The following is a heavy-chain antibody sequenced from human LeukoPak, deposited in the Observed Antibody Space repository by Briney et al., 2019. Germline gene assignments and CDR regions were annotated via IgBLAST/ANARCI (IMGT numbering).Heavy chain of an antibody. CDR3: ARVVRRYSSSWYNY. D-gene: IGHD6-13*01. CDR1: GGTFSSYA. Sequence: SVKVSCKASGGTFSSYAISWVRQAPGQGLEWMGGIIPIFGTANYAQKFQGRVMITADESTSTAYMELSSLRSEDTAVYYCARVVRRYSSSWYNYWGQGTLVTVSS. J-gene: IGHJ4*02. CDR2: IIPIFGTA. V-gene: IGHV1-69*13.